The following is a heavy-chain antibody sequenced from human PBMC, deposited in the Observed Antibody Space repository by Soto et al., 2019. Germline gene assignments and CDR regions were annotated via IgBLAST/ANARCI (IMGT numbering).Heavy chain of an antibody. D-gene: IGHD1-7*01. CDR3: ARSRYKWNYRVPAFDI. V-gene: IGHV1-69*06. Sequence: SVKVSCKASGGTFSSYAISWVRQAPGQGLEWMGGIIPIFGTANYAQKFQGRVTITADKSTSTAYMELSSLRSEDTAVYYCARSRYKWNYRVPAFDIWGQGTMVTVSS. CDR1: GGTFSSYA. J-gene: IGHJ3*02. CDR2: IIPIFGTA.